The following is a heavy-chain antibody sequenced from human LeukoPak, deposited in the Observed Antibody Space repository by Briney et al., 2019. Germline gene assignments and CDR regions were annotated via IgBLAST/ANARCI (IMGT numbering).Heavy chain of an antibody. CDR1: GGSISSYY. Sequence: SETLSLTCTVSGGSISSYYWSWIRQPPGKGLEWIGYIYYSGSTNYNPSLKSRVTISVDTSKNQFSLKLSSVTAADTAVYYCARVPPWGELGSLFDPWGQGTLVTVSS. CDR3: ARVPPWGELGSLFDP. D-gene: IGHD1-26*01. V-gene: IGHV4-59*01. CDR2: IYYSGST. J-gene: IGHJ5*02.